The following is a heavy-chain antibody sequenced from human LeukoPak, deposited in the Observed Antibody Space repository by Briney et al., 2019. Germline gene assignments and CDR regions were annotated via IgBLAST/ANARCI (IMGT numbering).Heavy chain of an antibody. V-gene: IGHV4-28*03. J-gene: IGHJ4*02. CDR1: RSSISSNNW. CDR2: IYTSGST. Sequence: LSLTCAVSRSSISSNNWWGWIRQPPGKGLEWIGRIYTSGSTNYNPSLKSRVTMSVDTSKNQFSLKLISVTAADTAVYYCARAYSSSWYYFDYWGQGTLVTVSS. CDR3: ARAYSSSWYYFDY. D-gene: IGHD6-13*01.